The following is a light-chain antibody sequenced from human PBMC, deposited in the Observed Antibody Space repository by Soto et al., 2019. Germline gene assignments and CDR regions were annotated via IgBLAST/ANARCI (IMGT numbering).Light chain of an antibody. CDR3: QQYSSAPWT. CDR2: GAS. V-gene: IGKV3-20*01. J-gene: IGKJ1*01. Sequence: EIVLTQSPGTLSLSPGERATLSCRASQSVSSSFLAWYQQKPGQAPRLLIYGASSRATGIPYRFSGSGSGTDFTLTISRLEPEDFAVYYCQQYSSAPWTFGQGTKVEIK. CDR1: QSVSSSF.